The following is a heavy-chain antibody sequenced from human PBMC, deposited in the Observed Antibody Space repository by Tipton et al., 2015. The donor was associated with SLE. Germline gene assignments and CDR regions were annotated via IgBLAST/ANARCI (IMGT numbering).Heavy chain of an antibody. D-gene: IGHD6-13*01. V-gene: IGHV4-59*01. CDR2: INHSGSP. CDR3: ARSKGSSWYGWFDP. Sequence: TLSLTCTVSGVSISSYYWSWIRQPPGKGLEWIGEINHSGSPNHNPPLKSRVTISVDTSKNQFSLKLSSVTAADTAVYYCARSKGSSWYGWFDPWGQGTLVTVSS. J-gene: IGHJ5*02. CDR1: GVSISSYY.